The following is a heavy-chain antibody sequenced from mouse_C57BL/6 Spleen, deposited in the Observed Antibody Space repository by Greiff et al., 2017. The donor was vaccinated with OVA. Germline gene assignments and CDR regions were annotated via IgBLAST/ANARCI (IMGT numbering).Heavy chain of an antibody. CDR1: GYTFTDYN. CDR2: INPNNGGT. CDR3: ARVDCIYWCCDY. V-gene: IGHV1-18*01. Sequence: EVQLQQSGPELVKPGASVKLSCKASGYTFTDYNMAWVKQSHGKSLEWIGDINPNNGGTNYNQKFKGQVTLSVDKSSSTASMELRRLTSEDTAVYYCARVDCIYWCCDYWGTGTTVTVSS. J-gene: IGHJ1*03.